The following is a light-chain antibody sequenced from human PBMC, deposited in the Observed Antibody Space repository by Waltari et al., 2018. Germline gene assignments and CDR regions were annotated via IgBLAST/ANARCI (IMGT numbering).Light chain of an antibody. Sequence: QSGLTQPPSASGTPGQRVTISCSGSTSNIGSTTVTWYQQVPGTAPKLLIFINNQRPSGVPDRFSGSKSGTSASLAISGLQSEDEADYSCAAWDDSLNAWVFGGGTKLTVL. J-gene: IGLJ3*02. CDR3: AAWDDSLNAWV. CDR2: INN. CDR1: TSNIGSTT. V-gene: IGLV1-44*01.